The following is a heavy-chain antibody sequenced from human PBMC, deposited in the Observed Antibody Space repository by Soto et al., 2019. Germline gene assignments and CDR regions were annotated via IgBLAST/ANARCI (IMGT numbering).Heavy chain of an antibody. CDR2: ISYSGST. D-gene: IGHD1-26*01. Sequence: SEPLSLTCTVSGGSIRSGDYYWSWIRQPPGKGLEWIGYISYSGSTYYNPSLKSRVTISVDTSKNQFSLKLSSVTAADTAVYYCARDRGLGNYYYGMDVWGQGTTVTVS. V-gene: IGHV4-30-4*01. CDR3: ARDRGLGNYYYGMDV. CDR1: GGSIRSGDYY. J-gene: IGHJ6*02.